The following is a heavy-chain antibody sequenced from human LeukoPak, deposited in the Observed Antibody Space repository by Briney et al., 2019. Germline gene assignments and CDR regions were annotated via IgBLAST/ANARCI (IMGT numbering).Heavy chain of an antibody. D-gene: IGHD5-24*01. V-gene: IGHV3-48*03. J-gene: IGHJ5*01. CDR1: GFSFRDYE. CDR2: ISITSNTI. Sequence: GGSLILSCAASGFSFRDYEMNWVRQAPGKGLEWVSYISITSNTIHYADSVKGRFTISRDNTKNSLHLQMTRLRVDDTAVYYCARGGLDAYDSWGQGALVTVSS. CDR3: ARGGLDAYDS.